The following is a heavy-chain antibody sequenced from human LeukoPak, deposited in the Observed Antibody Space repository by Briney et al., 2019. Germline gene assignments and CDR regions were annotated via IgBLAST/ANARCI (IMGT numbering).Heavy chain of an antibody. V-gene: IGHV4-4*07. CDR3: AGSIAAAGTTAPTFDI. D-gene: IGHD6-13*01. J-gene: IGHJ3*02. Sequence: SETLSLTCTVSGGSISSYYWSWIRQPAGKGLEWIGRIYTSGSTNYNPSLKSRVTISVDTSKNQFSLKLSSVTAADTAVYYCAGSIAAAGTTAPTFDIWGQGTMVTVSS. CDR2: IYTSGST. CDR1: GGSISSYY.